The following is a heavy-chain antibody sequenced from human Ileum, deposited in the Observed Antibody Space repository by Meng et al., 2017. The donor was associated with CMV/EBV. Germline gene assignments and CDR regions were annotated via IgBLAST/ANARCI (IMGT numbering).Heavy chain of an antibody. D-gene: IGHD1-1*01. CDR2: INHSGST. V-gene: IGHV4-34*01. Sequence: SETLSLTCTVSGGSINTFYWSWIRQPPGKGLEWIGEINHSGSTNYNPSLKSRVTISVDTSKNQFSLKLSSVTAADTAVYYCARGRYPYYFDYWGQGTLVTVSS. J-gene: IGHJ4*02. CDR1: GGSINTFY. CDR3: ARGRYPYYFDY.